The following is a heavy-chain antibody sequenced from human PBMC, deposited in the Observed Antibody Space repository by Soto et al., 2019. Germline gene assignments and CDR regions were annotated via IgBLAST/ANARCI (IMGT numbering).Heavy chain of an antibody. J-gene: IGHJ4*02. D-gene: IGHD2-21*02. CDR1: GFTFSSYG. CDR3: ARDPLGDYYFDY. CDR2: IWYDGSNK. Sequence: LRLSCAASGFTFSSYGMHWVRQAPGKGLEWVAVIWYDGSNKYYADSVKGRFTISRDNSKNTLYLQMNSLRAEDTAVYYCARDPLGDYYFDYWGQGTLVTVSS. V-gene: IGHV3-33*01.